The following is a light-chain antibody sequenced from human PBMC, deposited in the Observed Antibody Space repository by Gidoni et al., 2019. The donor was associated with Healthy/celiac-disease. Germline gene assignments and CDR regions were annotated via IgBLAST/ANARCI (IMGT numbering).Light chain of an antibody. V-gene: IGKV3-15*01. CDR2: GAS. Sequence: EIAMTQSPATLSVSPGERATLSCRASQSVSSNLAWYQQKPGQAPRRLIYGASTRATGIPARFSGSGSGTEFTLTISSLQSEDFAVYYCQQYNNWPRVTFXPXTKVDIK. CDR1: QSVSSN. CDR3: QQYNNWPRVT. J-gene: IGKJ3*01.